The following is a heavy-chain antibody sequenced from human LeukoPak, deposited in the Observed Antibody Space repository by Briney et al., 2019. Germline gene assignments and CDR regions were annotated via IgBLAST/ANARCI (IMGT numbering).Heavy chain of an antibody. V-gene: IGHV3-30-3*01. CDR2: ISYDGSNK. D-gene: IGHD2-2*03. J-gene: IGHJ5*02. CDR1: GFTFSSYA. Sequence: GGSLRLSCAASGFTFSSYAMHWVRQAPGKGLEWVAVISYDGSNKYYADSVKGRFTISRDNSKSTLYLQMNSLRAEDTAVYYCASGYCSSTSCYSDWFDPWGQGTLVTVSS. CDR3: ASGYCSSTSCYSDWFDP.